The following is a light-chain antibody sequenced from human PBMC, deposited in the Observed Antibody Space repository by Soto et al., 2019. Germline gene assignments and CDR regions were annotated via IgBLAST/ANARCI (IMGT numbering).Light chain of an antibody. J-gene: IGKJ4*01. CDR1: QSVTSSY. V-gene: IGKV3-20*01. Sequence: EIVLTQSPSTLSLSPGERATLSCRASQSVTSSYLAGYQQKPGQAPRLLIYGASSRATGIPDRFSGSGSGIDFTLTISRLEHEDFAVYYSQQYGNSPLTFGGGTKVEIK. CDR3: QQYGNSPLT. CDR2: GAS.